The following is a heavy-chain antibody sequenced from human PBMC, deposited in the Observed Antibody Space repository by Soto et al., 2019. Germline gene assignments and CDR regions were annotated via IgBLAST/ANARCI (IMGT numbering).Heavy chain of an antibody. CDR3: AERGIPGHSDY. Sequence: QVQLVQSGAEVKKPGSSVKVSCKASGGTFSSYAISWVRQAPGQGLEWMGGIIPIFGTANYAQKFQGRVTITADESTSTDYMELSSLRSEDRAVDYCAERGIPGHSDYWGQGTLVTVSS. J-gene: IGHJ4*02. D-gene: IGHD1-20*01. V-gene: IGHV1-69*01. CDR1: GGTFSSYA. CDR2: IIPIFGTA.